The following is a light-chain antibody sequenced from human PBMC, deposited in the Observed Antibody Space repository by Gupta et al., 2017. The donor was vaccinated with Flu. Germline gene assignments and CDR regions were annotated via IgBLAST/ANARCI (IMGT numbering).Light chain of an antibody. CDR2: GAS. V-gene: IGKV3-15*01. CDR3: QQFNNWPGT. CDR1: QSVSTN. Sequence: LRERVTLSCRASQSVSTNLAWYQQKPGQAPRLLIYGASTRATGIPARFSGSGSGMQFTLTISSLQSEDFAVYYCQQFNNWPGTFGLGTKVEI. J-gene: IGKJ1*01.